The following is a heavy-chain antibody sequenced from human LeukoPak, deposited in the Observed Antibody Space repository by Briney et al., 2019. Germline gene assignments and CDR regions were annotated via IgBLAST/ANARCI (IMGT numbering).Heavy chain of an antibody. D-gene: IGHD3-22*01. CDR1: GVSFSGYY. CDR3: ARDLNYYDSSGLTDY. CDR2: INHSGST. Sequence: SETLSLTGSGYGVSFSGYYWSRLRQPPGKGLEWMGEINHSGSTNYHPSLKSRVTISVDTSKNQFSLKLSSVTAADTAVYYCARDLNYYDSSGLTDYWGQGTLVTVSS. V-gene: IGHV4-34*01. J-gene: IGHJ4*02.